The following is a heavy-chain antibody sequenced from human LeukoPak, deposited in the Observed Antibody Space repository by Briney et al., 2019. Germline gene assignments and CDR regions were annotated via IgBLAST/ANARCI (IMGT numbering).Heavy chain of an antibody. CDR2: ISGSGGST. V-gene: IGHV3-23*01. D-gene: IGHD3-3*01. CDR1: GFTFSSYA. Sequence: GGSLRLSCVASGFTFSSYAMSWVRQAPGKGLEWVSAISGSGGSTYYADSVKGRFTMSRDSSKNTLYLQMNSLRAEDTALYYCAKPPDFWSGAHDYWGQGTLVTVSS. CDR3: AKPPDFWSGAHDY. J-gene: IGHJ4*02.